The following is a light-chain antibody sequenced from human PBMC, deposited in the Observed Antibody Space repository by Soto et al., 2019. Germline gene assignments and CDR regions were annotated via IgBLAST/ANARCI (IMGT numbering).Light chain of an antibody. CDR1: QSVNLN. CDR3: HQYNSWPRGT. V-gene: IGKV3-15*01. J-gene: IGKJ3*01. CDR2: GAS. Sequence: EIMMPQSPGPLSVSPGEGATLSCTASQSVNLNLAWYQQKPGQPPMLLLYGASTRSTGIPVRFRGSGSGTDFTLTISSLQSEDSAVYDCHQYNSWPRGTFGPGTKVEIK.